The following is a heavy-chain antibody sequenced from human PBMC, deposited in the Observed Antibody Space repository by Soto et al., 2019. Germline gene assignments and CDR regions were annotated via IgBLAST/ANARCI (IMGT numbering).Heavy chain of an antibody. J-gene: IGHJ5*02. Sequence: GESLKISCKTFGYSFTSYWIAWVRQMPGKGLEWIGIIYPDDSDTRYRPSFQGQVTISVDKSISTAYLQWSSLKASDTAVYYCARDMHAGFTHYFDPWGQGTLVTVSS. CDR1: GYSFTSYW. CDR2: IYPDDSDT. CDR3: ARDMHAGFTHYFDP. D-gene: IGHD1-26*01. V-gene: IGHV5-51*01.